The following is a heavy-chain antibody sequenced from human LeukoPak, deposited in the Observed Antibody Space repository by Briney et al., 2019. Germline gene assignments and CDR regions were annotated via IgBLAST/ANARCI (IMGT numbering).Heavy chain of an antibody. D-gene: IGHD3-10*01. CDR1: GFTFSSYA. CDR2: ISGSGGST. Sequence: GGSLRLSCAASGFTFSSYAMSWVRQAPGKGLEWVSAISGSGGSTYYADSVKGRFTISSDNSKNTLYLKMNSLRAEDTAVYYCAKGDYYGSGSRSYYMDVWGKGTTVTVSS. CDR3: AKGDYYGSGSRSYYMDV. V-gene: IGHV3-23*01. J-gene: IGHJ6*03.